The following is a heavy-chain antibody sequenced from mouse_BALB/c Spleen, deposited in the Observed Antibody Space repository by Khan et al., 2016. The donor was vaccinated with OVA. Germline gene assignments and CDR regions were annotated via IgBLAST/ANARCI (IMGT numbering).Heavy chain of an antibody. CDR2: INPSTGYT. V-gene: IGHV1-7*01. CDR1: GYTFTSYW. D-gene: IGHD6-1*01. CDR3: AASSLFYYSMDY. Sequence: LEVSGAELAKPGASVKMSCKASGYTFTSYWMHWVKQRPGQGLEWIGYINPSTGYTEYNQKFKDKATLTTDKSSSAAYMQLSSLTSEDSAVYYCAASSLFYYSMDYWGQGTSVTVSS. J-gene: IGHJ4*01.